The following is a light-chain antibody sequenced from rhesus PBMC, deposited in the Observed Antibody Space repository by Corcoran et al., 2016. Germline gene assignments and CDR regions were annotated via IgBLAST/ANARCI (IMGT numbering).Light chain of an antibody. Sequence: DIQMTQSPSSLSASVGDTVTITCRASQGISSYLNWFQQKPGKAPKLLIYAASSLESGVPSRFSGSGSGTKFTLTISSLQPEDFAAYYCLQHNSYPPTFGQGTKVEIK. CDR3: LQHNSYPPT. V-gene: IGKV1-28*01. CDR1: QGISSY. CDR2: AAS. J-gene: IGKJ1*01.